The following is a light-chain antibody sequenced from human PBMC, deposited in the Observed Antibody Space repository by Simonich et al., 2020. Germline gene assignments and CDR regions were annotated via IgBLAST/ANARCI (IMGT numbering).Light chain of an antibody. CDR1: QSISRG. J-gene: IGKJ1*01. Sequence: DIQMTQSPSTLSAFLGDRVTITCRPSQSISRGLTWYQQKPGKAPKLLIYKASSFESGVPSRFSGSGSGTEFTLTISSLQPDDFATYYCQQYNSYPWTFGQGTKVEIK. CDR3: QQYNSYPWT. CDR2: KAS. V-gene: IGKV1-5*03.